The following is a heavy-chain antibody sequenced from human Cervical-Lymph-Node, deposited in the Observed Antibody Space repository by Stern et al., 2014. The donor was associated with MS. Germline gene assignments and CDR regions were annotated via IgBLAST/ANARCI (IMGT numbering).Heavy chain of an antibody. CDR2: IDWNDGR. V-gene: IGHV2-70*13. J-gene: IGHJ5*02. CDR1: GFSLTAGGMC. CDR3: ARILRWSRDGYNFWFDP. Sequence: QVPLKESGPALVKPTQTLTLTCTFSGFSLTAGGMCVSWVRQPPGKALEWLALIDWNDGRYYNTSLKTRLTISKDTSNNQVVLTMTNMDPVDTATYYCARILRWSRDGYNFWFDPSGQGTLVTVSS. D-gene: IGHD5-24*01.